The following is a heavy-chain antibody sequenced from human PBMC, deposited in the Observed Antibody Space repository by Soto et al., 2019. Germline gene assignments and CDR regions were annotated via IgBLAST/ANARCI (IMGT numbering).Heavy chain of an antibody. CDR3: AREEHSSSAGSDY. Sequence: EVQLVESGGGLVQPGGSLRLSCAASGFTFSSYWMHWVRQAPGKGLVWVSRINSDGSSTSYADSVKGRFTISRDNAKNTLYRQMNRLRAEDTAVYDCAREEHSSSAGSDYWGQGTMVTVSS. V-gene: IGHV3-74*01. CDR2: INSDGSST. J-gene: IGHJ4*02. D-gene: IGHD6-6*01. CDR1: GFTFSSYW.